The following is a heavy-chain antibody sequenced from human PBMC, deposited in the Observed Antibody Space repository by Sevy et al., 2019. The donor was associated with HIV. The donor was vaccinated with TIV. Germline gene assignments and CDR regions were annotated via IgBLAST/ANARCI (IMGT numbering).Heavy chain of an antibody. CDR2: ISYDGSNK. D-gene: IGHD5-12*01. J-gene: IGHJ4*02. CDR1: GFTFSSYA. V-gene: IGHV3-30-3*01. Sequence: GGSLRLSCAASGFTFSSYAMHWVRQAPGKGLEWVAVISYDGSNKYYADSVKGRFTISRDNSKNTVYLQMDSLRAEDTAVYYCARDPLAMATIGGYFDYWGQGTLVTVSS. CDR3: ARDPLAMATIGGYFDY.